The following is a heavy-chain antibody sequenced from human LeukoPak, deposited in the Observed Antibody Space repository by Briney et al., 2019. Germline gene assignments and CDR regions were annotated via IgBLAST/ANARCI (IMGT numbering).Heavy chain of an antibody. CDR2: ISYDGSNK. Sequence: GGSLRLSCAASGFTFSSYAMSWVRQAPGKGLEWVAVISYDGSNKYYADSVKGRFTISRDNSKNTLYLQMNSLRAEDTAVYYCAKTNAYQWLALSYFDYWGQGTLVTVSS. CDR3: AKTNAYQWLALSYFDY. CDR1: GFTFSSYA. D-gene: IGHD6-19*01. V-gene: IGHV3-30*18. J-gene: IGHJ4*02.